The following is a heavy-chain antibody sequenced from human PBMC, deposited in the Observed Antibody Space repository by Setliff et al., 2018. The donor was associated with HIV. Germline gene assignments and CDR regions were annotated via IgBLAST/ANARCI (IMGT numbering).Heavy chain of an antibody. Sequence: SETLSLTCTVSDDSITTHYWSWIRQPPGKGMEWIGYIYSGVSSNYNPSLKSRSSVSMDMSRKQFSLKLTSVTAADTAIYYCARDSEHPTGYFDSWGRGIRVTVSS. J-gene: IGHJ4*02. D-gene: IGHD1-1*01. CDR2: IYSGVSS. CDR1: DDSITTHY. V-gene: IGHV4-59*11. CDR3: ARDSEHPTGYFDS.